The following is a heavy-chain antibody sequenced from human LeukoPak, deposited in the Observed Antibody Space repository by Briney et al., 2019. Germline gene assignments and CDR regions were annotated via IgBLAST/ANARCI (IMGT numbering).Heavy chain of an antibody. J-gene: IGHJ4*02. CDR2: ISYDGSNK. V-gene: IGHV3-30*04. CDR3: ARDRWDYGDYGAHFDY. CDR1: GFTFSSYA. D-gene: IGHD4-17*01. Sequence: PGGSLRLSCAASGFTFSSYAMHWVRQAPGKGLEWMAVISYDGSNKYYADSVKGRFTISRDNSKNTLYLQMNSLRAEDTAVYYCARDRWDYGDYGAHFDYWGQGTLVTVSS.